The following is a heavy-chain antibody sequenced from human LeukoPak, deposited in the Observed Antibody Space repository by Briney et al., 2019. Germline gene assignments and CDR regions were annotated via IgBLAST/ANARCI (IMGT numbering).Heavy chain of an antibody. V-gene: IGHV4-4*02. D-gene: IGHD3-16*02. Sequence: SETLSLTCGVSGDSISSSDWWSWVRPPPGKGLEWIGEIYHSGTANYNPSLKSRVTISVDKSKNQFSLKLSSVTAADTAVYYCARRTRYDYVWGSYRREYYFDYWGQGTLVTVSS. CDR2: IYHSGTA. CDR1: GDSISSSDW. J-gene: IGHJ4*02. CDR3: ARRTRYDYVWGSYRREYYFDY.